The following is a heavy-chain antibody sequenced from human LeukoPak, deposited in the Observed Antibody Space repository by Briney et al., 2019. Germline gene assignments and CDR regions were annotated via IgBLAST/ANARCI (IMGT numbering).Heavy chain of an antibody. CDR3: ARDRYGDYFFDY. CDR2: ISYDGSNK. D-gene: IGHD4-17*01. Sequence: GSLLLSCAASGFTFSSYAMHWVRQAPGKGLEWVAVISYDGSNKYYADSVKGRFTISRDNSKNTLYLQMNSLRAEDTAVYYCARDRYGDYFFDYWGQGTLVTVSS. J-gene: IGHJ4*02. CDR1: GFTFSSYA. V-gene: IGHV3-30-3*01.